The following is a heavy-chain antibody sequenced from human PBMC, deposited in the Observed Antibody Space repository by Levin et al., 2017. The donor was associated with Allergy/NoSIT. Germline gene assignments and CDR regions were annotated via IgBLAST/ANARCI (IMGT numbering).Heavy chain of an antibody. CDR2: INPKSGGT. Sequence: ASVKVSCKASGYTFTGYYMHWLRQAPGEGLEWMGWINPKSGGTNYAEKFQGRVTMTRDTSISTAYMELSSLRSDDTAVYYCARERGEGATSDWFHPWGQGTLVTVSS. D-gene: IGHD1-26*01. CDR3: ARERGEGATSDWFHP. V-gene: IGHV1-2*02. J-gene: IGHJ5*02. CDR1: GYTFTGYY.